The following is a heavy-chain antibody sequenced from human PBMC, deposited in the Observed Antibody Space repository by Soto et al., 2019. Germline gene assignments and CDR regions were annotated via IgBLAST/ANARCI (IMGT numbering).Heavy chain of an antibody. CDR3: AKERVGYSGPDDY. CDR1: GFTFSSYG. Sequence: QVQLVESGGGVVQPGRSLRLSCAASGFTFSSYGMHWVRQAPGKGLEWVAVISYDGSNKYYADSVKGRFTISRDNSKNTLYLQMNSLRAEDTAVYYCAKERVGYSGPDDYWGQGTLVTVSS. V-gene: IGHV3-30*18. CDR2: ISYDGSNK. J-gene: IGHJ4*02. D-gene: IGHD5-12*01.